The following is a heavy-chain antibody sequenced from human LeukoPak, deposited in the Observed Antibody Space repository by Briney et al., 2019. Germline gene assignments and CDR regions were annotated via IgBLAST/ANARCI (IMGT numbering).Heavy chain of an antibody. CDR3: ARLNLAAAGQGLDY. D-gene: IGHD6-13*01. J-gene: IGHJ4*02. CDR2: IYYSGNT. Sequence: SETLSLTCSVSADSISRSSYFWGWIRQPPGKGLEWIANIYYSGNTFYNPSLKSRVTISLDRSKHQFSLELRSVTAADTAVYYCARLNLAAAGQGLDYWGQGTLVTVSS. CDR1: ADSISRSSYF. V-gene: IGHV4-39*01.